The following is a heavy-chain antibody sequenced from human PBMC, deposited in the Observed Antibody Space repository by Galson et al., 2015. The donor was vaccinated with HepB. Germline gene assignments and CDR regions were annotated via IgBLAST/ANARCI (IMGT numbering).Heavy chain of an antibody. CDR1: GGSFSGYY. CDR2: INHSGST. Sequence: SETLSLTCAVYGGSFSGYYWSWIRQPPGKGLEWIGEINHSGSTNYNPSLKSRVTISVDTSKNQFSLKLSSVTAADTAVYYCASLRATYCSSTSCRYGYYYGMDVWGQGTTVTVSS. J-gene: IGHJ6*02. V-gene: IGHV4-34*01. CDR3: ASLRATYCSSTSCRYGYYYGMDV. D-gene: IGHD2-2*01.